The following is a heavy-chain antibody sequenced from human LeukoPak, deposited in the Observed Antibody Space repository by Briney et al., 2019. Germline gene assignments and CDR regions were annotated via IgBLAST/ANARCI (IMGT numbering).Heavy chain of an antibody. CDR2: FDPEDGET. J-gene: IGHJ4*02. D-gene: IGHD6-19*01. CDR1: GYTLTELF. V-gene: IGHV1-24*01. Sequence: ASVKVSCKVSGYTLTELFMHWVRQAPGKGLEWMGGFDPEDGETIYAQKFQGRVTMTEDTSTDTAYMELSSLRSEDTAVYYCASGYSSGWYGSWDYWGQGTLVTVSS. CDR3: ASGYSSGWYGSWDY.